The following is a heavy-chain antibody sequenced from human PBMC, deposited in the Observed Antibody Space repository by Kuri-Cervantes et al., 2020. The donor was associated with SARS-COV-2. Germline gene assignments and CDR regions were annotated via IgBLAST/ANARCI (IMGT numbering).Heavy chain of an antibody. CDR3: ASDRVGASDY. J-gene: IGHJ4*02. CDR1: GFTFTSYA. V-gene: IGHV3-30-3*01. CDR2: ISYDGSNK. Sequence: GESLKISCAVSGFTFTSYAMHWVRQAPGKGLEWVALISYDGSNKYYADSVKGRFTISRDNSKNTLYLQMNSLRAEDTAVYYCASDRVGASDYWGQGTLVTVSS. D-gene: IGHD1-26*01.